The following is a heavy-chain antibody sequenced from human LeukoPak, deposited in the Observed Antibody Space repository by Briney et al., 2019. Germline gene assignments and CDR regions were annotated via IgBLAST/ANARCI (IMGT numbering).Heavy chain of an antibody. CDR2: ISWDGGVT. D-gene: IGHD5-24*01. CDR1: GFTFDDHT. V-gene: IGHV3-43*01. Sequence: GGSLRLSCAASGFTFDDHTMHWVRQAPGKGLEWVSLISWDGGVTKYVGSVKGRFTISRDNGKNSLYLQMNSLRTEDTALYYCAKSDHRGDGFNYDYWGQGTLVTVSS. CDR3: AKSDHRGDGFNYDY. J-gene: IGHJ4*02.